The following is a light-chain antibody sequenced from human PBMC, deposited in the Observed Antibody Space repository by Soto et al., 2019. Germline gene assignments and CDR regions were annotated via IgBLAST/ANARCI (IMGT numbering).Light chain of an antibody. CDR2: GAS. CDR1: QSVSSSY. CDR3: QQYGSSPSTT. J-gene: IGKJ1*01. V-gene: IGKV3-20*01. Sequence: EIVLTQYPGTLSLSPGERATLSCRASQSVSSSYLAWYQQKPGQAPRLLIYGASSRATGIPDRFSGSGSGTDFILTISRLEPEDFAVYYCQQYGSSPSTTFGQGTKVDIK.